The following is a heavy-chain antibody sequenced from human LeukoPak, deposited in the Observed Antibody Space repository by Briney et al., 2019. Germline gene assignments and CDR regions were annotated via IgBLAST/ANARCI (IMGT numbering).Heavy chain of an antibody. Sequence: GTLRLSSAASGFTFSSYGMSWVRQPPGKGLEWIGEIYHSGNTNYNPSLKSRVSISVDKSKNQFSLNLSSVTAADTAVYYCARVVVGAMNRLDPWGQGTLVTVSS. CDR1: GFTFSSYGM. J-gene: IGHJ5*02. D-gene: IGHD1-26*01. CDR2: IYHSGNT. V-gene: IGHV4-4*02. CDR3: ARVVVGAMNRLDP.